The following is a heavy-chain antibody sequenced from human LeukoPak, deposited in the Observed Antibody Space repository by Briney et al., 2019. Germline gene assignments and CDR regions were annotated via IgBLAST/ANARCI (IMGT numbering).Heavy chain of an antibody. V-gene: IGHV3-30*04. CDR3: AKGYSSGWGRAFDI. D-gene: IGHD6-19*01. J-gene: IGHJ3*02. CDR2: ISYDGSNE. CDR1: GFTFSSYV. Sequence: LRLSCAASGFTFSSYVMHWVRQAPGKGLEWVAIISYDGSNEYYADSVKGRFTISRDNSKNTLYLQMNSLRAADTAVYYCAKGYSSGWGRAFDIWGQGTMVTVSS.